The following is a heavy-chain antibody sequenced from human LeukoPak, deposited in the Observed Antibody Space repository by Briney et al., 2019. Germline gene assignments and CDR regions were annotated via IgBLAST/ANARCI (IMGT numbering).Heavy chain of an antibody. CDR3: ARRFQNALRALSDDAFDV. V-gene: IGHV3-74*01. CDR2: LNFDGSDT. J-gene: IGHJ3*01. Sequence: GGSLRLSCATSGFTFRSYWMHWVRQAPGKGLVWVSRLNFDGSDTSYADSVKGRFTISRDNAKNTLYLQMNSLRAEDTAVYYCARRFQNALRALSDDAFDVWGQGTMVTVSS. CDR1: GFTFRSYW. D-gene: IGHD3-3*01.